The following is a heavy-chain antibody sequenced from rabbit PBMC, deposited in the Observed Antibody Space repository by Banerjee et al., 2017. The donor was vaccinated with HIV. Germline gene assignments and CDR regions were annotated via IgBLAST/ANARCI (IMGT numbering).Heavy chain of an antibody. CDR2: IYTGSSGST. Sequence: QEQLVESGGGLVQPEGSLTLTCTASGFSFSSRHYMCWVRQAPGKGLEWIGCIYTGSSGSTYYASWTKGRFTISKTSSTTVTLQMTSLTAADTATYFCARGSNYYAFNLWGPGTLVTVS. V-gene: IGHV1S45*01. CDR3: ARGSNYYAFNL. D-gene: IGHD8-1*01. J-gene: IGHJ4*01. CDR1: GFSFSSRHY.